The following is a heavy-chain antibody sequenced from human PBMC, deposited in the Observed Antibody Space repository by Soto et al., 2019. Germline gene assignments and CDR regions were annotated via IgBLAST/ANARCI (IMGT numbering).Heavy chain of an antibody. D-gene: IGHD4-17*01. Sequence: SETLSLTCTVSGGSISSGGYYWSWIRQHPGKGLEWIGYIYYSGSTYYNPSLKSRVTISVDTSKNQFSLKLSSVTAADTAVYYCARDSRNTAGRYFDYWGQGTLVTVSS. CDR1: GGSISSGGYY. CDR3: ARDSRNTAGRYFDY. V-gene: IGHV4-31*03. CDR2: IYYSGST. J-gene: IGHJ4*02.